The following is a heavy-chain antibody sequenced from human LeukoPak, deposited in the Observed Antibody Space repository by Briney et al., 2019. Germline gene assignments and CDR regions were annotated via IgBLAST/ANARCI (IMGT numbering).Heavy chain of an antibody. CDR3: ARHHVYSDAFDI. CDR1: GGSISSYY. V-gene: IGHV4-4*09. D-gene: IGHD2-8*01. Sequence: SETLSLTCTVPGGSISSYYWSWIRQPPGKGLEWIGYIYTSGSTNYNPSLKSRVTISVDTSKNQFSLKLSSVTAADTAVYYCARHHVYSDAFDIWGQGTMVTVSS. J-gene: IGHJ3*02. CDR2: IYTSGST.